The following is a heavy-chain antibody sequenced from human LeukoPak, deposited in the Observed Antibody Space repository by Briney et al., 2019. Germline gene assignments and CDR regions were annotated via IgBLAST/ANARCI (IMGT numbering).Heavy chain of an antibody. Sequence: PGGSLRLSCAASGFTFNNYAMHWVRQAPGKGLEWGSGISWNSGSIGYADSVKGRFTISRDNAKNSLYLQMNSLRAEDTALYYCAKDRYGSGSLNYFDYWGQGTLVTVSS. CDR3: AKDRYGSGSLNYFDY. CDR1: GFTFNNYA. J-gene: IGHJ4*02. CDR2: ISWNSGSI. D-gene: IGHD3-10*01. V-gene: IGHV3-9*01.